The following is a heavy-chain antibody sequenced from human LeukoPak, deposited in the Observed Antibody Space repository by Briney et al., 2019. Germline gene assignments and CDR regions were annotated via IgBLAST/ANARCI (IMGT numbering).Heavy chain of an antibody. J-gene: IGHJ4*02. CDR3: AKDLTNFYDSGAPDH. CDR1: GFTVSSSY. V-gene: IGHV3-53*05. CDR2: IGNDGRT. Sequence: HPGGSLRLSCAASGFTVSSSYMSWVRQAPGKGLECVSVIGNDGRTYYANSVKGRFTISRDISKNMQYLQMNSLRAEDTAVYYCAKDLTNFYDSGAPDHWGQGSQVTVSS. D-gene: IGHD3-22*01.